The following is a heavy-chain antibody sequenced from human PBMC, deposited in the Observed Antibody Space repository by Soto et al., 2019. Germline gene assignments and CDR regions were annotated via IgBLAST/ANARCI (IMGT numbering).Heavy chain of an antibody. Sequence: PGGSLRLSCAASGFTFSDYYMSWIRQAPGKGLEWVSYISSSGSTIYYADSVKGRFTISRDNAKNSLYLQMNSLRAEDTAVYYCARSNYDILTGYSRGPDYYYGMDVWGQGTTVTVSS. V-gene: IGHV3-11*01. CDR1: GFTFSDYY. D-gene: IGHD3-9*01. J-gene: IGHJ6*02. CDR2: ISSSGSTI. CDR3: ARSNYDILTGYSRGPDYYYGMDV.